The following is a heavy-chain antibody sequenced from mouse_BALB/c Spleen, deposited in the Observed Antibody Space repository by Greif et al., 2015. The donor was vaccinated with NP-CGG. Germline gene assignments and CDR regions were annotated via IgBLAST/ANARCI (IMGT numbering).Heavy chain of an antibody. V-gene: IGHV1-80*01. D-gene: IGHD2-4*01. J-gene: IGHJ4*01. Sequence: QVQLQQSGAELVRPGSSVKISCKASGYAFSSCWMNWVKQRPGQGLEWIGQIYPGDGDTNYNGKFKGKATLTADKSSSTAYMQLGSLTSEDSAVYFCARYDYDYYAMDYWGQGTSVTVSS. CDR2: IYPGDGDT. CDR1: GYAFSSCW. CDR3: ARYDYDYYAMDY.